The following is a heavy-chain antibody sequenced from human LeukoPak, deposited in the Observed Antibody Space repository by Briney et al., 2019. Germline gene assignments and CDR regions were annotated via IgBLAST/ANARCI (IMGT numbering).Heavy chain of an antibody. CDR1: GFTFSTYS. V-gene: IGHV3-21*01. CDR3: ADNLSR. Sequence: GGSLRLSCAASGFTFSTYSMNWVRQAPGKGLEWVSSISSNSHYMYYADSVKGRFTISRDNAKNSLYLQMNSLGAEDTAMYYCADNLSRWGQGTLVTVSS. J-gene: IGHJ4*02. CDR2: ISSNSHYM. D-gene: IGHD1-1*01.